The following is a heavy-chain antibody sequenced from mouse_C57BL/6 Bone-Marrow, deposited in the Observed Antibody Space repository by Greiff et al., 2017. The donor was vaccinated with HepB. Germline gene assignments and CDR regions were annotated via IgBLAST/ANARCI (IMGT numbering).Heavy chain of an antibody. J-gene: IGHJ4*01. Sequence: EVQRVESGPGLVKPSQSLSLTCSVTGYSITSGYYWNWIRQFPGNKLEWMGYISYDGSNNYNPSLKNRISITRDTSKNQFFLKLNSVTTEDTATYYCAREGNYYGSSPNAMDYWGQGTSVTVSS. CDR2: ISYDGSN. V-gene: IGHV3-6*01. CDR3: AREGNYYGSSPNAMDY. CDR1: GYSITSGYY. D-gene: IGHD1-1*01.